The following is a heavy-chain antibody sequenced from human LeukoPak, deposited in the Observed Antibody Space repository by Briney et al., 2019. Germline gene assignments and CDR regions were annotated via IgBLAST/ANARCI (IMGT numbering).Heavy chain of an antibody. CDR1: DDSIRNYY. J-gene: IGHJ5*02. Sequence: PSETLSLTCSVSDDSIRNYYWNWVRQPPGKGLERIGYIYYTGSTNYNPSLKSRVTISVDTSKNQLSLKLASVTAADTAVYFCARGELWFDPWGQGTLVTVSS. D-gene: IGHD1-7*01. V-gene: IGHV4-59*01. CDR2: IYYTGST. CDR3: ARGELWFDP.